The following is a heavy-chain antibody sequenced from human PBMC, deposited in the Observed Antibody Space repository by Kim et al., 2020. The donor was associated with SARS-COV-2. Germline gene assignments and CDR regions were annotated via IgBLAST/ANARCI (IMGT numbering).Heavy chain of an antibody. CDR1: GGSFSGYY. V-gene: IGHV4-34*01. J-gene: IGHJ4*02. Sequence: SETLSLTCAVYGGSFSGYYWSWIRQPPGKGLEWIGEINHSGSTNYNPSLKSRVTISVDTSKNQFSLKLSSVTAADTAVYYCARGPDYGGNYWGQGTLVTV. CDR3: ARGPDYGGNY. CDR2: INHSGST. D-gene: IGHD4-17*01.